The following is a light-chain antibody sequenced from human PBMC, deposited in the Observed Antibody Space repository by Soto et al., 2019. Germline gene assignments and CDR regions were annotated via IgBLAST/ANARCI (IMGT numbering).Light chain of an antibody. V-gene: IGKV1-17*01. CDR1: QGIRNY. CDR2: AAS. Sequence: DIPMTQSPSSLSASVGDRVTITCRASQGIRNYLGWFQQKPGEAPKRLLYAASNLESGVPSRFSGSGSGTEFTLTISSLQPEDFATYYCLQHNSFPYTFGQGTKLEIK. CDR3: LQHNSFPYT. J-gene: IGKJ2*01.